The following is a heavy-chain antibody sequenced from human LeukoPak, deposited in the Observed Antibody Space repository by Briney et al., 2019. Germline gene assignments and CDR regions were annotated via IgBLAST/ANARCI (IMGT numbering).Heavy chain of an antibody. D-gene: IGHD6-13*01. CDR3: ARDELVPHP. CDR2: IIPIFGIA. CDR1: GGTFSSYA. V-gene: IGHV1-69*04. J-gene: IGHJ5*02. Sequence: ASVKVSCKASGGTFSSYAISWVRQAPGQGPEWMGRIIPIFGIANYAQKFQGRVTITADKSTSTAYMELSSLRSEDTAVYYCARDELVPHPWGQGTLVTVSS.